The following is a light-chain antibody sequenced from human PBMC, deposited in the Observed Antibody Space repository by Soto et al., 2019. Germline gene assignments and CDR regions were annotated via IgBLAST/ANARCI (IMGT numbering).Light chain of an antibody. Sequence: EIVLTQSPGTLSLSPGERATLSCRASQGVSNNYLAWYQQKPGQAPRIILFGASGRATGIPDRFSGSGSGADFTLTISRLEPEDFAVYHCQQYGTSGPFGQGSKVDI. CDR1: QGVSNNY. CDR3: QQYGTSGP. V-gene: IGKV3-20*01. CDR2: GAS. J-gene: IGKJ1*01.